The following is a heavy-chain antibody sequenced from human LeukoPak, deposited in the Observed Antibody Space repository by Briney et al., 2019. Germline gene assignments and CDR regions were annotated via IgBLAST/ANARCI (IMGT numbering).Heavy chain of an antibody. J-gene: IGHJ4*02. CDR3: ARGRSYGFDFDS. V-gene: IGHV4-61*01. Sequence: SETLSLTCDVSGVSINTCCYYWTCIRQPPGKGLEWIGYKYYSGSTRYNSSLRSRLTISLDSSKNQFSLRLTSVTAADTAVYYCARGRSYGFDFDSWGPGTLVIVSS. CDR1: GVSINTCCYY. D-gene: IGHD5-18*01. CDR2: KYYSGST.